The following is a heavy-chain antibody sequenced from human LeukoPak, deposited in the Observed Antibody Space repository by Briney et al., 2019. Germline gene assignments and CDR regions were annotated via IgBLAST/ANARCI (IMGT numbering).Heavy chain of an antibody. Sequence: GGSLRLSCAASGFTFSSYGMHWVRQAPGKGLEWVAVISYDGGNKYYADSVKGRFTISRDNSKNTLYLQMNSLRAEDTAVYYCAKEIRGVIENPWGQGTLVTVSS. D-gene: IGHD3-10*01. CDR1: GFTFSSYG. J-gene: IGHJ5*02. CDR2: ISYDGGNK. V-gene: IGHV3-30*18. CDR3: AKEIRGVIENP.